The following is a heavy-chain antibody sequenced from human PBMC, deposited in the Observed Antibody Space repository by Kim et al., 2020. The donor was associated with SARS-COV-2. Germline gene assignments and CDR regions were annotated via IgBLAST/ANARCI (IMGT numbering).Heavy chain of an antibody. CDR3: TTDDLLWFGELLADDDY. CDR1: GFTFSNAW. CDR2: IKSKTAGGTT. Sequence: GGSLRLSCAASGFTFSNAWMSWVRQAPGKGLEWVGRIKSKTAGGTTDYAAPVKVRFTISSDDSKKTLYLQMNSLKTEDTAVYYCTTDDLLWFGELLADDDYGGQGALVTVSS. D-gene: IGHD3-10*01. V-gene: IGHV3-15*01. J-gene: IGHJ4*02.